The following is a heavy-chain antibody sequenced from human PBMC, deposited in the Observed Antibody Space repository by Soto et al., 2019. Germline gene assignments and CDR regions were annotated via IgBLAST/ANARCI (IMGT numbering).Heavy chain of an antibody. CDR3: ASLTIFGVVDWFDP. V-gene: IGHV3-30-3*01. J-gene: IGHJ5*02. Sequence: VQLVESGGGVVQPGRSLRLSCAASGFTFSSYAMHWVRQAPGKGLEWVAVISYDGSNKYYADSVKGRFTISRDNSKNTLYLQMNSLRAEDTAVYYCASLTIFGVVDWFDPWGQGTLVTVSS. CDR2: ISYDGSNK. D-gene: IGHD3-3*01. CDR1: GFTFSSYA.